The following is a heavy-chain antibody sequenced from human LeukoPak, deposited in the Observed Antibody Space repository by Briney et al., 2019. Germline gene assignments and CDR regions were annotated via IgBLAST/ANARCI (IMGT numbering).Heavy chain of an antibody. CDR1: GFTFSSYA. J-gene: IGHJ4*02. Sequence: GGSLRLSWAASGFTFSSYAMHWVRQAPGKGLEWVAVISYDGSNKYYADSVKGRFTISRDNSKNTLYLQMNSLRAEDTAVYYCARDIVRSLPYSSGKINWGQGTLVTVSS. CDR2: ISYDGSNK. V-gene: IGHV3-30-3*01. CDR3: ARDIVRSLPYSSGKIN. D-gene: IGHD6-19*01.